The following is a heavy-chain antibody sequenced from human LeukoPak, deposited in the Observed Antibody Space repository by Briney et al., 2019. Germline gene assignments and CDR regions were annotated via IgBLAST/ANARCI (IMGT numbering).Heavy chain of an antibody. CDR3: ARDHVYGGADY. D-gene: IGHD5/OR15-5a*01. CDR1: GFTFSSYW. CDR2: INSDGSST. V-gene: IGHV3-74*01. J-gene: IGHJ4*02. Sequence: PGGSLRLSCAASGFTFSSYWMHWVRQAPGKGLVWVSRINSDGSSTSYADSVKGRFTISRDNSKSSLFLQMNSLRTEGTALYYCARDHVYGGADYWGQGTLVTVSS.